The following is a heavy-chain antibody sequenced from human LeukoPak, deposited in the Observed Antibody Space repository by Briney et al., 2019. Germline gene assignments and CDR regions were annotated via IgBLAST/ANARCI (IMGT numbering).Heavy chain of an antibody. CDR2: IYTSGST. V-gene: IGHV4-61*05. J-gene: IGHJ6*03. D-gene: IGHD4-17*01. CDR3: ARRGVTTDYYYYYMDV. Sequence: SETLSLTCTVSGGSISSSSYYWGWIRQPPGKGPEWIGRIYTSGSTNYNPSLKSRVTISVDTSKNQFSLKLRSVTAADTAVYYCARRGVTTDYYYYYMDVWGKGTSVTISS. CDR1: GGSISSSSYY.